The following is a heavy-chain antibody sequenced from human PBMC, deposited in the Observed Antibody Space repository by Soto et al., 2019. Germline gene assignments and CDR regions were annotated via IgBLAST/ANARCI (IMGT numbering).Heavy chain of an antibody. CDR1: GGSFSGYY. Sequence: SETLSLTCAVYGGSFSGYYWSWIRQPPGKGLEWIGEINHSGSTNYNPSLKSRVTISVDTSKNQFSLKLSSVTAPETAVYYCARGWGGSPFLEWLRPTYYDYYMGVWGKRTTVTV. J-gene: IGHJ6*03. V-gene: IGHV4-34*01. CDR3: ARGWGGSPFLEWLRPTYYDYYMGV. D-gene: IGHD3-3*02. CDR2: INHSGST.